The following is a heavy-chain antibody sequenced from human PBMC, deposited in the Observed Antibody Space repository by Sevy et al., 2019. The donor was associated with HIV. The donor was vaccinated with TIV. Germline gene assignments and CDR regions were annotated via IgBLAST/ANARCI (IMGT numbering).Heavy chain of an antibody. V-gene: IGHV3-30*04. CDR2: IAYDGSNK. J-gene: IGHJ3*02. CDR1: GFVFSSYA. Sequence: GRSLRLSCTASGFVFSSYAMHWVRQAPGKGLEWVAFIAYDGSNKNYEDSVKGRFTLSRDNSKNLLYLQMNSLGAEDTAVYSCARPRFLEWLSSAAFDIWGQGTMVTVSS. CDR3: ARPRFLEWLSSAAFDI. D-gene: IGHD3-3*01.